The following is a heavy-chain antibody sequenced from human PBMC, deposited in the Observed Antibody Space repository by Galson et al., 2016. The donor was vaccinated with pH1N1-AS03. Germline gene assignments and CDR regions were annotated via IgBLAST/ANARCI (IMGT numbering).Heavy chain of an antibody. D-gene: IGHD3-22*01. CDR2: INPNSGGT. J-gene: IGHJ4*02. CDR3: ARSLPAFDSSGYYYDY. Sequence: SVKVSCKASGYTFTGYYMHWVRQAPGQGLEWMGWINPNSGGTNYAQKFQGRVTMTRDTSISTAYMELSRLRSGDTAVYYCARSLPAFDSSGYYYDYWGQGTLVTVSS. CDR1: GYTFTGYY. V-gene: IGHV1-2*02.